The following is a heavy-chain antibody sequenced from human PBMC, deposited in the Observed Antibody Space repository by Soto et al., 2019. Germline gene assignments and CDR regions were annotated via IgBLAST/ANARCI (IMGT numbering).Heavy chain of an antibody. CDR3: ARDPGYCSGGSCYHDAFDI. CDR2: ISSSSSYT. J-gene: IGHJ3*02. D-gene: IGHD2-15*01. CDR1: GFTFSDYY. V-gene: IGHV3-11*06. Sequence: GGSLRLSCAASGFTFSDYYMSWIRQAPGKGLEWVSYISSSSSYTNYADSVKGRFTISRDNSKNTLYLQMNSLRAEDTAVYYCARDPGYCSGGSCYHDAFDIWGQGTMVTVSS.